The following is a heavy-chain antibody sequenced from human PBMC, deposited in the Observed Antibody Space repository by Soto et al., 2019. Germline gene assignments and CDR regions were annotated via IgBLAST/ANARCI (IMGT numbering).Heavy chain of an antibody. V-gene: IGHV3-30*03. CDR2: ISYDGCVQ. J-gene: IGHJ4*02. D-gene: IGHD5-18*01. Sequence: QAHLVESGGGVVQPGRSLRLSCAASGFTFTSYGIHWVRQAPGTRLEWVAVISYDGCVQHNADSVKDRFTISRDNSKNFVLLQMNSLRAEDTAVYYCVSDRGYGHVSVPYSWGQGTLVSVSS. CDR3: VSDRGYGHVSVPYS. CDR1: GFTFTSYG.